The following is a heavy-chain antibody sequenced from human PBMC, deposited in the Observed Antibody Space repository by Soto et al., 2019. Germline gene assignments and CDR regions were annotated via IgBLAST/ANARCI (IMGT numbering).Heavy chain of an antibody. D-gene: IGHD3-3*01. J-gene: IGHJ4*02. Sequence: SVKVSCKASGGTLTYSSVSWVRQAPGQGLEWMGGIIPISATPNYAQKFQGRVTITADESATTAHMELSSLRSDDTAVYYCASFSRGTWSGCTAEWGQGTLVTGSS. CDR3: ASFSRGTWSGCTAE. CDR1: GGTLTYSS. V-gene: IGHV1-69*13. CDR2: IIPISATP.